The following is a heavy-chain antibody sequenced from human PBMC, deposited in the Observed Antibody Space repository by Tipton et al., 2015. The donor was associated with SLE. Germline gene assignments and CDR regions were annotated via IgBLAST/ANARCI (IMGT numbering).Heavy chain of an antibody. D-gene: IGHD1-14*01. CDR1: GLTFSTYG. V-gene: IGHV3-33*01. Sequence: SLRLSCAASGLTFSTYGIHWVRQAPGKGLEWVALIWYDGTNKYYADSVKGRFTISRDNAHNLLYLQMNSLRAEDTAVYYCARDYRSRTADYWGLGTLVTVSS. CDR3: ARDYRSRTADY. CDR2: IWYDGTNK. J-gene: IGHJ4*02.